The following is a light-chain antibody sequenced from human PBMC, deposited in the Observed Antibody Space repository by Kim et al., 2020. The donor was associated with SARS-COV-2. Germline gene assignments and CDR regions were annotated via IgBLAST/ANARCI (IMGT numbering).Light chain of an antibody. CDR1: QGGSTS. J-gene: IGKJ1*01. CDR2: GAS. CDR3: QQHNDWPPWT. V-gene: IGKV3D-15*01. Sequence: VAPGEPATLACRARQGGSTSVAWYQQNTGQAPRLLIYGASARATGIPARFSGSGSGTEFTLTISSLQSDDFAVYYCQQHNDWPPWTFGQGTKVE.